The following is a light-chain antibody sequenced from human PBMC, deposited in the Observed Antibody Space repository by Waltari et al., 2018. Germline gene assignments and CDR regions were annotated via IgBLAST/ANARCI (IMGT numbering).Light chain of an antibody. CDR2: NGA. CDR3: QQYDDWPAT. J-gene: IGKJ1*01. CDR1: QSSSTN. Sequence: ERVMTQSPDILSASPGETVTLSCRASQSSSTNVAWYQHKPGQAPRLLIYNGATRHTGNPATFSGSGSGTEFTLTISSLQPEDFAVYFCQQYDDWPATFGQGTKVDI. V-gene: IGKV3-15*01.